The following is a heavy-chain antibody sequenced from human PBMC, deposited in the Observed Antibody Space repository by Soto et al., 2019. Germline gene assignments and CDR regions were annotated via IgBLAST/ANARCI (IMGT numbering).Heavy chain of an antibody. J-gene: IGHJ5*02. Sequence: GGSLRLSCAASGFTFGSYAMIWVRQAPGKGLVWVSTISSSGGSTYYADSVKGRFTISRDNSKNTLYLQMNSLRAEDTAVYYCAKGIIAVAGTDWFDPSGQATLVTVST. CDR1: GFTFGSYA. CDR3: AKGIIAVAGTDWFDP. V-gene: IGHV3-23*01. CDR2: ISSSGGST. D-gene: IGHD6-19*01.